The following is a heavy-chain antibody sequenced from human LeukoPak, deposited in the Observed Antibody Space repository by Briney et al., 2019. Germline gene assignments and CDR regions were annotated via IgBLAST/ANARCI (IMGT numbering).Heavy chain of an antibody. Sequence: GRSLRLSCAASGFTFSSYAMSWVRQAPGKGLGWVSAISGSGGSTYYADSVKGRFTISRDNSKNTLYLQMDSLRAEDTAVYYCAKEGYYYGGLFYFDYWGQGTLVTVSS. J-gene: IGHJ4*02. V-gene: IGHV3-23*01. CDR3: AKEGYYYGGLFYFDY. CDR1: GFTFSSYA. CDR2: ISGSGGST. D-gene: IGHD3-10*01.